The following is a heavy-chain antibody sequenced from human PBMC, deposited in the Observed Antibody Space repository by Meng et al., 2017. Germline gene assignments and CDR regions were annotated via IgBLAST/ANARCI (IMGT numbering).Heavy chain of an antibody. D-gene: IGHD3-10*01. V-gene: IGHV4-59*01. CDR2: ISDSGTT. J-gene: IGHJ4*02. CDR3: ASHFGYGSGSFGF. CDR1: GGSISSYY. Sequence: GSLRLSCIVSGGSISSYYWSWIRQPPGKGLEWIGYISDSGTTKYNPSLTSRVIISVDTSKGQFSLKLSSVTAADTAVYYCASHFGYGSGSFGFWGQGTLVTVSS.